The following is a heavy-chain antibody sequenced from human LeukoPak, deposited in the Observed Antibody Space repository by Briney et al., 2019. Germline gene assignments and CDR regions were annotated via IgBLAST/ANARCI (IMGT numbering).Heavy chain of an antibody. D-gene: IGHD3-16*01. V-gene: IGHV3-9*03. Sequence: LSLTCTVSGGSISSYYWSWIRQPPGKGLEWVSGISWNSGSIGYADSVKGRFTISRDNAKNSLYLQMNSLRAEDMALYYCAKDKGPTFHWYSDLWGRGTLVTVSS. CDR2: ISWNSGSI. J-gene: IGHJ2*01. CDR3: AKDKGPTFHWYSDL. CDR1: GGSISSYY.